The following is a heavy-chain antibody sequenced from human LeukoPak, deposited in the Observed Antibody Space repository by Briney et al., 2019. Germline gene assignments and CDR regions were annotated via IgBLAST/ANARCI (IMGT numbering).Heavy chain of an antibody. V-gene: IGHV3-30*18. D-gene: IGHD3-22*01. CDR2: ISYEGSNK. CDR1: GFTFSSYG. J-gene: IGHJ4*02. CDR3: AKDPILYDSSGYYNPYFDY. Sequence: GGSLRLSCAASGFTFSSYGMHWVRQAPDKGLEWGTFISYEGSNKYYADSVKGRFTISRDNSKNTLYLQMNSLRAEDTAVYYCAKDPILYDSSGYYNPYFDYWGQGTLVTVSS.